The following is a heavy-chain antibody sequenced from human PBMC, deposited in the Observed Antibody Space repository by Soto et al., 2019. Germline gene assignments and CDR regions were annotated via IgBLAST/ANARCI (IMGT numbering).Heavy chain of an antibody. CDR3: ATSNWFDP. Sequence: SDTLSLTCTVCGCSISSRGYYWEWIRKPPGKGLEWIGTIYYSGSTYYNPSLKSRDTISVDTSKNQFSLKLSSVTAADTAVYYCATSNWFDPWGQGTLVTVS. V-gene: IGHV4-39*01. CDR2: IYYSGST. CDR1: GCSISSRGYY. J-gene: IGHJ5*02.